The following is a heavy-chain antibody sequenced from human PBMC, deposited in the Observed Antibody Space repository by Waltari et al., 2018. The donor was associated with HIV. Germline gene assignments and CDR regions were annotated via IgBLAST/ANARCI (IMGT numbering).Heavy chain of an antibody. CDR1: GGSISTYF. CDR3: ARSRAAAGLDY. V-gene: IGHV4-59*01. J-gene: IGHJ4*02. CDR2: IFYSGTT. D-gene: IGHD6-13*01. Sequence: QVQLQESGPGLVKPSETLSLTCTVSGGSISTYFWSWIRQPPGKGLEWIGYIFYSGTTNYNPPLKSRVSISLDTSKNQFSLKLSSVTAADTAVYYCARSRAAAGLDYWGQGALVTVSS.